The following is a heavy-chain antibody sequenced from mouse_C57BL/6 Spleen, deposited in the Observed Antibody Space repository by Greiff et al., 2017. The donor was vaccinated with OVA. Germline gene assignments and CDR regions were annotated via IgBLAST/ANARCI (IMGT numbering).Heavy chain of an antibody. CDR3: AISNYPYAMDY. CDR2: INPNNGGT. J-gene: IGHJ4*01. D-gene: IGHD2-1*01. CDR1: GYTFTDYY. V-gene: IGHV1-26*01. Sequence: VQLQQSGPELVKPGASVKISCKASGYTFTDYYMNWVKQSHGKSLEWIGDINPNNGGTSYNQKFKGKATLTVDKSSSTAYMELRSLTSEDSAVYYCAISNYPYAMDYRGQGTSVTVSS.